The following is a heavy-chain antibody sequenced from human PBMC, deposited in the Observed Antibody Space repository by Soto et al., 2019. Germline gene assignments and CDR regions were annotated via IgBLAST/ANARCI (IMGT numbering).Heavy chain of an antibody. D-gene: IGHD5-18*01. V-gene: IGHV3-7*01. J-gene: IGHJ6*02. CDR2: IKQDGSEK. Sequence: ESGGGLVQPGGSLRLSCAASGFTFSSYWMSWVRQAPGKGLEWVANIKQDGSEKYYVDSVKGRFTISRDNAKNSLYLQMNSLRAEDTAVYYCARDRKYSYGFSFPYYYYGMDVWGQGTTVTVSS. CDR1: GFTFSSYW. CDR3: ARDRKYSYGFSFPYYYYGMDV.